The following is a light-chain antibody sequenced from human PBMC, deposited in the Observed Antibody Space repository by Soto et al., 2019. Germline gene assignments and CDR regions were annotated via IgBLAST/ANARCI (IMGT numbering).Light chain of an antibody. Sequence: QSVLTQPASVSGSPGQSITISCTGTSSDVGGYNYVSWYQQHPGKAPKLMIYEASNRPSGVSHRFSGSKSGNTASLTISGLQAEDEADYYCSSYTRSSTLAVFGGGTKLTVL. CDR1: SSDVGGYNY. V-gene: IGLV2-14*01. J-gene: IGLJ2*01. CDR3: SSYTRSSTLAV. CDR2: EAS.